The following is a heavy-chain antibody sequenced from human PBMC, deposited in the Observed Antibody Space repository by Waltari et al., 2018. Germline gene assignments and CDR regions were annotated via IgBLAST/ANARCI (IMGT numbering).Heavy chain of an antibody. D-gene: IGHD1-26*01. CDR3: ARDRVSGSYTFDY. CDR1: GYTVTGYY. V-gene: IGHV1-2*02. CDR2: INPNSGGT. Sequence: QVQLVQSGAEVKKPGASVKVSCKASGYTVTGYYMDWVRPAPGQGLEWMGWINPNSGGTNYAQKFQGRVTMTRDTSISTAYMELSRLRSDDTAVYYCARDRVSGSYTFDYWGQGTLVTVSS. J-gene: IGHJ4*02.